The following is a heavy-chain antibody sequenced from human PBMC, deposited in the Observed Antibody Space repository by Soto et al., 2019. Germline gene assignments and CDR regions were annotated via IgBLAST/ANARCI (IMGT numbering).Heavy chain of an antibody. Sequence: EVQVVESGGGLVKPGGSLRLSCAGSGFTFRSNTINWVRQAPGKGLEWVSSISSSSSYIYYADSVKGRFTISRDNAKNSLYLQMNSLRAEDTAVYYCAIDYDSRGGRFDYWGQGTLGTVSS. CDR1: GFTFRSNT. CDR2: ISSSSSYI. CDR3: AIDYDSRGGRFDY. J-gene: IGHJ4*02. D-gene: IGHD3-22*01. V-gene: IGHV3-21*01.